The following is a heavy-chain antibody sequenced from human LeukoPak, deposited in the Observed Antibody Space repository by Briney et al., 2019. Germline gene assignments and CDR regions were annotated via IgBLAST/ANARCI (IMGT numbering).Heavy chain of an antibody. CDR2: ISYDGNNK. CDR1: GFTFSSYA. V-gene: IGHV3-30*04. CDR3: VKDNPLDY. D-gene: IGHD1-14*01. Sequence: GGSLRLSCAASGFTFSSYAMHWVRQAPGKGLERVAVISYDGNNKLYADSMKGRFTISRDNSKNTLYLHINSLRAEDTAVYYCVKDNPLDYWGQGTLVIVSS. J-gene: IGHJ4*02.